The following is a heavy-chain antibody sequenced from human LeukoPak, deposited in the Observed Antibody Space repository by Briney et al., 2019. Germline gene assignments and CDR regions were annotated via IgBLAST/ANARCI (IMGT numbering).Heavy chain of an antibody. CDR2: TSAYNGNT. CDR3: AREVYDRRGYFGQ. J-gene: IGHJ4*02. CDR1: GDTFTNYG. D-gene: IGHD3-22*01. V-gene: IGHV1-18*01. Sequence: ASVKVSCKASGDTFTNYGISWVRQAPGEGLQWMGWTSAYNGNTNYAQKLQGRVTVTTDRSTSTTSMELRSLRFDDTAIYYCAREVYDRRGYFGQWGQGTLVAVSS.